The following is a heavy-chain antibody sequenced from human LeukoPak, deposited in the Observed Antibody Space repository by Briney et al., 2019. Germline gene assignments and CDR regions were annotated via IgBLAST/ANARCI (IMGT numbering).Heavy chain of an antibody. V-gene: IGHV1-3*01. CDR1: GYTFTSYA. CDR2: INAGNGNT. Sequence: GASVKVSCKASGYTFTSYAMHWVRQAPGQRLEWMGWINAGNGNTKYSQKFQGRVTTTRDTSASTAYMELSSLRSEDTAVYYCARDLYGDYVPDAFDIWGQGTMVTVSS. CDR3: ARDLYGDYVPDAFDI. D-gene: IGHD4-17*01. J-gene: IGHJ3*02.